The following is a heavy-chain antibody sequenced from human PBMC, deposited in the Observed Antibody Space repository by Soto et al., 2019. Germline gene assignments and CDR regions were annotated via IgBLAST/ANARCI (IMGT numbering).Heavy chain of an antibody. V-gene: IGHV3-9*01. CDR3: AKDIKWNRPAGYLDT. Sequence: EVQLVEAGGGLVQPGRSLRLSCIASGFTFDDHAMHWVRQAPGKGLEWVSGISWNSGYIGYADSVKGRFTISRDYAKNSVNLQMNSLMAEDTAFYYCAKDIKWNRPAGYLDTWGQGTLVTVSS. CDR2: ISWNSGYI. CDR1: GFTFDDHA. D-gene: IGHD1-1*01. J-gene: IGHJ4*02.